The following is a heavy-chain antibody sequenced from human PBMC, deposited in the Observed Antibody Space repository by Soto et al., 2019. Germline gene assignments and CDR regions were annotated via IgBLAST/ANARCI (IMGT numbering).Heavy chain of an antibody. Sequence: PGGSLRLSCAASGFTLSNYAMHWVRQAPGKGLEWVTFISFDGSNTFYVDSVKGRFTISRDNSKNTLYLQMNSLRAEDTAVYYCAKVVYGDYAPEYFQHWGQGTLVTVSS. V-gene: IGHV3-30*04. CDR3: AKVVYGDYAPEYFQH. CDR1: GFTLSNYA. CDR2: ISFDGSNT. D-gene: IGHD4-17*01. J-gene: IGHJ1*01.